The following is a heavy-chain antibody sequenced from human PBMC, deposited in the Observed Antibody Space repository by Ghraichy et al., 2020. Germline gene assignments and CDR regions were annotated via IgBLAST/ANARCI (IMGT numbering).Heavy chain of an antibody. CDR1: GYTFTGYY. Sequence: ASVKVSCKASGYTFTGYYMHWVRQAPGQGLEWMGRINPNSGGTNYAQKFQGRVTMTRDTSISTAYMELSRLRSDDTAVYYCAASRLYGSGSYYLPDYYYYYGMDVWGQGTTVTVSS. J-gene: IGHJ6*02. CDR2: INPNSGGT. V-gene: IGHV1-2*06. D-gene: IGHD3-10*01. CDR3: AASRLYGSGSYYLPDYYYYYGMDV.